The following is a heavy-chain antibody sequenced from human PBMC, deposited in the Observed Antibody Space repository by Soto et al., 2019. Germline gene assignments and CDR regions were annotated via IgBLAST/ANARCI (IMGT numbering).Heavy chain of an antibody. CDR1: GFTFSSYA. D-gene: IGHD1-7*01. J-gene: IGHJ4*02. Sequence: EVQLLESGGGLVQPGGSLRLSCAASGFTFSSYAMSWVRQAPGKGLEWVSAISGSGGSTYYADSVKGRFTISRDNSKNTLDLQMNSRRAEDTAVYYCASVLNGTTVSWGQGTLVTVSS. CDR2: ISGSGGST. V-gene: IGHV3-23*01. CDR3: ASVLNGTTVS.